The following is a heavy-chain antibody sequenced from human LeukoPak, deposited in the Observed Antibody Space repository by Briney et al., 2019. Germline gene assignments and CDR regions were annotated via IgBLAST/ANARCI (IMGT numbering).Heavy chain of an antibody. V-gene: IGHV1-2*04. Sequence: ASVKVSCKASGYTFTGYYMHWVRQAPGQGLEWMGWINPNSGGTNYAQKFQGWVTMTRDTSISTAYMELSRLRSDDTAVYYCARGPGIMITFGGVIASVNFDYWGQGTLVTVSS. CDR2: INPNSGGT. CDR3: ARGPGIMITFGGVIASVNFDY. CDR1: GYTFTGYY. J-gene: IGHJ4*02. D-gene: IGHD3-16*02.